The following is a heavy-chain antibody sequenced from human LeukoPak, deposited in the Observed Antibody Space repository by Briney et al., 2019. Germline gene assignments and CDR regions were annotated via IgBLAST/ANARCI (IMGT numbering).Heavy chain of an antibody. CDR1: GGSTSSSSYY. V-gene: IGHV4-39*01. D-gene: IGHD6-6*01. J-gene: IGHJ4*02. Sequence: SETLSLTCTVSGGSTSSSSYYWGWIRQPPGKGLEWIGSIYYSGCTYYNPSLKSRVTISVDTSKNQFSLKLSSVTAADTAVYYCARQSSIAAHKGLDYWGQGTLVTVSS. CDR2: IYYSGCT. CDR3: ARQSSIAAHKGLDY.